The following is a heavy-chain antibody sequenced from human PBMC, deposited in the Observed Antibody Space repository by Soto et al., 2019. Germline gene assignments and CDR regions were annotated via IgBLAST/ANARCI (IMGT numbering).Heavy chain of an antibody. CDR1: GFTFSSYA. V-gene: IGHV3-30-3*01. CDR3: ARGYDFWSGYYTGILVPNDY. Sequence: GGSLRLSCAASGFTFSSYAMHWVRQAPGKGLEWVAVISYDGSNKYYADSVKGRFTISRDNSKNTLYLQMNSLRAEDTAVYYCARGYDFWSGYYTGILVPNDYWGQGTLVTVSS. CDR2: ISYDGSNK. J-gene: IGHJ4*02. D-gene: IGHD3-3*01.